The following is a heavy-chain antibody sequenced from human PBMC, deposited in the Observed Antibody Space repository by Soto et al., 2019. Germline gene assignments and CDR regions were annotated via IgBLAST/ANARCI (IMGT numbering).Heavy chain of an antibody. D-gene: IGHD4-17*01. CDR1: GFTFSSYA. CDR3: ARGGGTVTLYWYVDL. J-gene: IGHJ2*01. V-gene: IGHV3-30-3*01. CDR2: ISYDGSNK. Sequence: QVQLVESGGGVVQPGRSLRLSCAASGFTFSSYAMHWVRQAPGKGLEWVAVISYDGSNKYYADSVKGRFTISRDNSKNTLYLQMNSLRAEDTAVYYCARGGGTVTLYWYVDLWGRGTLVTVSS.